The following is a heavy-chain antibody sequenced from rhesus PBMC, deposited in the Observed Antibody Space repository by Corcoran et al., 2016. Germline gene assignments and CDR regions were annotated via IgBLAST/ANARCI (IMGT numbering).Heavy chain of an antibody. D-gene: IGHD6-13*01. CDR1: GAPISSFW. CDR2: INGNCGYT. Sequence: QVQLQESGPGLVKPSETLSLTCAVSGAPISSFWWNWLRQPPGKGLEWIGGINGNCGYTNYNPPLKGRVTISKDASKNQFSLKLGSVTAADTAVYYCATKGWVYSNLFDVWGPGVLVTVSS. J-gene: IGHJ5-1*01. CDR3: ATKGWVYSNLFDV. V-gene: IGHV4-80*01.